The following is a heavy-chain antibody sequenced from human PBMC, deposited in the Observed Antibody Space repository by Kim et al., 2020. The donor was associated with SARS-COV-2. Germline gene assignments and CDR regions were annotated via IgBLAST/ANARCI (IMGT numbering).Heavy chain of an antibody. Sequence: GGSLRLSCAASGFTFSSYGMHWVRQAPGKGLEWVAVIWYDGSNKYYADSVKGRFTISRDNSKNMLYLQMNSLRAEDTAVYYCARDMDGGYFDYWGQGTLVTVSS. CDR2: IWYDGSNK. V-gene: IGHV3-33*01. J-gene: IGHJ4*02. CDR1: GFTFSSYG. CDR3: ARDMDGGYFDY. D-gene: IGHD4-17*01.